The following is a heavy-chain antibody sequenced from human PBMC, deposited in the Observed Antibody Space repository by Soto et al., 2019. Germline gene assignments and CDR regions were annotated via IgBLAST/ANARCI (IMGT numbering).Heavy chain of an antibody. CDR3: ARSHGSSTSFQIYYYYYYGMDV. CDR2: IIPISGTA. CDR1: GGTFSSYA. V-gene: IGHV1-69*01. J-gene: IGHJ6*02. D-gene: IGHD2-2*01. Sequence: QVQLVQSGAEVKKPGSSVKVSCKACGGTFSSYAISWVRQAPGQGLEWMGGIIPISGTANYAQKFQGRVTITADESTSTAYMELSSLTSEDTAVYYCARSHGSSTSFQIYYYYYYGMDVWGQGTTVIVSS.